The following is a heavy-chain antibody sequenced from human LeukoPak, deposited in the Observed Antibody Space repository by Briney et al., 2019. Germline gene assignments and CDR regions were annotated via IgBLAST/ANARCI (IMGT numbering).Heavy chain of an antibody. J-gene: IGHJ4*02. D-gene: IGHD3-16*01. CDR1: GGSLSSYY. V-gene: IGHV4-59*08. CDR2: IYYSGST. CDR3: ARLDAWAEGAEGIWD. Sequence: SETLSLTCTVSGGSLSSYYWSWIRQPPGKGLEWIGYIYYSGSTNYNPSLKSRVTISVDTSKNQFSLKLSSVTAADTAVYYCARLDAWAEGAEGIWDWGQGTLVTVSS.